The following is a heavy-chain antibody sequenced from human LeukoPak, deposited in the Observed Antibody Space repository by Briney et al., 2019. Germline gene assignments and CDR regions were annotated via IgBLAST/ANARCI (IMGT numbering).Heavy chain of an antibody. Sequence: GESLKISCKGSGYSFTTYWIAWLRQMPGKGLEWMGIIYPGDSNTRYSPSFQGQVIISADKSISTAYLQWSSLKASDTAMYYCAVYYYDNSSYLPFDYWGQGTLVTVSS. D-gene: IGHD3-22*01. J-gene: IGHJ4*02. CDR1: GYSFTTYW. CDR3: AVYYYDNSSYLPFDY. V-gene: IGHV5-51*01. CDR2: IYPGDSNT.